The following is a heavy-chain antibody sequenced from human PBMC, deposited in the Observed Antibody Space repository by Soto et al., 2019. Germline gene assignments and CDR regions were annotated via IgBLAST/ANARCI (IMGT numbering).Heavy chain of an antibody. J-gene: IGHJ4*02. Sequence: QVQLVESGGGVVQPGRSLRLSCAASGFTFSTYGMHWVRQAPGKGLEWVAVISFDGSNKYYADSVKGRFTISRDNSRNTLYLQMNSLRAEDTAVYYCAKDLHNWNYMYYFDYWGQGTLVTVSS. CDR3: AKDLHNWNYMYYFDY. CDR1: GFTFSTYG. V-gene: IGHV3-30*18. CDR2: ISFDGSNK. D-gene: IGHD1-7*01.